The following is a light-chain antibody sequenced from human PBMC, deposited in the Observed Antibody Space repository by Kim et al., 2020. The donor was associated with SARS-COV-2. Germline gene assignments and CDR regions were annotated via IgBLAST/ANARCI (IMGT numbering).Light chain of an antibody. CDR1: SSDAGGYNY. CDR2: DVS. V-gene: IGLV2-14*01. Sequence: QSALTQPASVSGSPGQSITISCTGTSSDAGGYNYVSWYQQHPGKAPKLMIYDVSKRPSGVSNRFSGSKSGNTASLTISGLQAEDEADYYCSSNTSSSTLVFGGGTQLTVL. J-gene: IGLJ2*01. CDR3: SSNTSSSTLV.